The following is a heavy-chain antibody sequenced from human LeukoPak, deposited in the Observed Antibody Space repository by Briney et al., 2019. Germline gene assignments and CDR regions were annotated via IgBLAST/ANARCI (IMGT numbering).Heavy chain of an antibody. CDR3: ARGGSRDGYNNAFDI. J-gene: IGHJ3*02. CDR1: GFTFSSYA. V-gene: IGHV3-23*01. D-gene: IGHD5-24*01. CDR2: ISGSGGST. Sequence: GGSLRLSCAASGFTFSSYAMSWVRQAPGKGLEWVSAISGSGGSTYYADSVKGRFTISRDNSKNTLYLQMNSLRAEDTAVYYCARGGSRDGYNNAFDIWGQGTMVTVSS.